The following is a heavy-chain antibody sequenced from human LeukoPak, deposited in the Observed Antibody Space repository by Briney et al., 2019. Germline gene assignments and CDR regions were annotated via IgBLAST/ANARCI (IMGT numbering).Heavy chain of an antibody. CDR2: IIPIFGTA. CDR3: ARSWLGIKELVHYYYYMDV. CDR1: GGTFSSYA. V-gene: IGHV1-69*05. D-gene: IGHD6-13*01. J-gene: IGHJ6*03. Sequence: SVKVSCKASGGTFSSYAISWVRQAPGQGLEWMGGIIPIFGTANYAQKFQGRVTITTDESTSTAYMELSSLRSEDTAVYYCARSWLGIKELVHYYYYMDVWGKGTTVTVSS.